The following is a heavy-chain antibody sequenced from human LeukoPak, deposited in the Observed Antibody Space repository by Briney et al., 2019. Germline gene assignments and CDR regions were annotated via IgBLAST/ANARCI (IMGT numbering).Heavy chain of an antibody. Sequence: GGSLRLSCAASGFTFSSSAMSWDRQAPGKGLEWVSAISNNGGYTYYADSVQGRFTISRDNSKSTLCLQMNSLRAEDTAVYYCAKQLGYCSDGSCYFPYWGQGTLVTVSA. CDR2: ISNNGGYT. J-gene: IGHJ4*02. D-gene: IGHD2-15*01. CDR3: AKQLGYCSDGSCYFPY. CDR1: GFTFSSSA. V-gene: IGHV3-23*01.